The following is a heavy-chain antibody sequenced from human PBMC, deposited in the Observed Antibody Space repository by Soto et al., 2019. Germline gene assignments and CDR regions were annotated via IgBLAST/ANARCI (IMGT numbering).Heavy chain of an antibody. J-gene: IGHJ6*02. CDR3: VRALYSSGCGGYRRGV. Sequence: SETLSLTCTVSGGSISSYYWSWIRQPPGKGLEWIGYIYYSGSTNYNPSLKSRVTISVDTSKNQFCLKLSSVPAADTAVYYFVRALYSSGCGGYRRGVWGQGTTVPASS. D-gene: IGHD6-19*01. V-gene: IGHV4-59*01. CDR2: IYYSGST. CDR1: GGSISSYY.